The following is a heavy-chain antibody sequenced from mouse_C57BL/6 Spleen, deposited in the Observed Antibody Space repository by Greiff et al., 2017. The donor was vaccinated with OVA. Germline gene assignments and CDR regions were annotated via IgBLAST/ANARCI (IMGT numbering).Heavy chain of an antibody. J-gene: IGHJ4*01. CDR2: INPNNGGT. V-gene: IGHV1-26*01. D-gene: IGHD2-3*01. CDR3: ARSGDGAMDY. CDR1: GYTFTDYY. Sequence: EVQLQQSGPELVKPGASVQISCKASGYTFTDYYMNWVQQSHGKSLEWIGDINPNNGGTSYNQKFKGKATLTVDKSSSTAYMELRSLTSEDSAVYYCARSGDGAMDYWGQGTSVTVSS.